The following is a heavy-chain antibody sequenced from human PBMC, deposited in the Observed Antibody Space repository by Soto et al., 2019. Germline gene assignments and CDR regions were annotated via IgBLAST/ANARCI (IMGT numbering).Heavy chain of an antibody. CDR2: ISYDGSNK. CDR1: GFTFSSYG. Sequence: QVQLVESGGGVVQPGRSLRLSCAASGFTFSSYGMHWVRQAPGKGLEWVAVISYDGSNKYYADSVKGRFTISRDNSKNTLYLQMNSLRAEDTAVYYCAKDLVWGIAVAGSFDYWGQGTLVTVSS. CDR3: AKDLVWGIAVAGSFDY. J-gene: IGHJ4*02. V-gene: IGHV3-30*18. D-gene: IGHD6-19*01.